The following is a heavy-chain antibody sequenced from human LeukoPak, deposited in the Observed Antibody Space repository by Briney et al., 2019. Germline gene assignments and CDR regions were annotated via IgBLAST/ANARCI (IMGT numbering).Heavy chain of an antibody. CDR2: ISGSGGST. J-gene: IGHJ3*02. Sequence: TGGSLRLSCAASGFTFSSYAMSWVRQDPGKGLEWVSAISGSGGSTYYADSVKGRFTISRDNSKNTLYLQMNSLRAEDTAVYYCARVYYYDSSGYPDAFDIWGQGTMLTVSS. D-gene: IGHD3-22*01. CDR1: GFTFSSYA. CDR3: ARVYYYDSSGYPDAFDI. V-gene: IGHV3-23*01.